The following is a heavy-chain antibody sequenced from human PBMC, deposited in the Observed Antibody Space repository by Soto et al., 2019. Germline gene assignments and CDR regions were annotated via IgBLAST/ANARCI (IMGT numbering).Heavy chain of an antibody. CDR1: GGTFSSYA. D-gene: IGHD3-3*01. CDR3: ARATGYYDFWSGSRADAFDI. CDR2: IIPIFGTA. Sequence: QVQLVQSGAEVKKPGSSVKVSCKASGGTFSSYAISWVRQAPGQGLEWMGGIIPIFGTANYAQKFQGRVTITADKPTSTAYMELSSLRSEDTAVYYCARATGYYDFWSGSRADAFDIWGQGTMVTVSS. V-gene: IGHV1-69*06. J-gene: IGHJ3*02.